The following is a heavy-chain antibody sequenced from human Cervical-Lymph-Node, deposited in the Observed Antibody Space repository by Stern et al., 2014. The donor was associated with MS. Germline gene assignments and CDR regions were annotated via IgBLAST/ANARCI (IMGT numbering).Heavy chain of an antibody. J-gene: IGHJ3*02. V-gene: IGHV1-58*01. CDR3: AAEPMYYSDSVGAFDI. Sequence: QMQLVQSGPEVKKPVTSVKVSCKASGFTFTSSAVQWVRHARGQRLEWIGWIVVGSGNTNYAQKFQERVTITRDMSTSTAYMELSSLRSEDTAVYYCAAEPMYYSDSVGAFDIWGQGTMVTVSS. CDR1: GFTFTSSA. CDR2: IVVGSGNT. D-gene: IGHD3-22*01.